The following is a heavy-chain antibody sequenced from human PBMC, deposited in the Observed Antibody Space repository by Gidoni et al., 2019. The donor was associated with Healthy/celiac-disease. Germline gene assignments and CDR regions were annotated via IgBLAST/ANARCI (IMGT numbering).Heavy chain of an antibody. J-gene: IGHJ4*02. CDR3: ARVDYYGSGSYYNGVDY. CDR1: GFPFDAYG. Sequence: EVQLVESGGGVVRPGGYLRLSCAASGFPFDAYGMSWVRQAPGKGLEWGSGINWNGGSTGYADSVKGRFTISRDNAKNSLYLQMNSLRAEDTALYYCARVDYYGSGSYYNGVDYWGQGTLVTVSS. D-gene: IGHD3-10*01. V-gene: IGHV3-20*04. CDR2: INWNGGST.